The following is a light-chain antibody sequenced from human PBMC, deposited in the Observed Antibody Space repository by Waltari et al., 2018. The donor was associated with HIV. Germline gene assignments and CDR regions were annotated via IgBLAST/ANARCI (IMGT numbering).Light chain of an antibody. J-gene: IGKJ2*02. CDR1: QNIGSY. CDR3: HQYNDWPRCT. CDR2: GAS. V-gene: IGKV3D-15*01. Sequence: VLLTQSPVTPSVSPGDRVTLSCRASQNIGSYLAWYQQKTGQPPSLLVYGASIRAPGIPARFTGSGSGTDFNLIIDGLQPDDCAVYYCHQYNDWPRCTFGQGTKVEIK.